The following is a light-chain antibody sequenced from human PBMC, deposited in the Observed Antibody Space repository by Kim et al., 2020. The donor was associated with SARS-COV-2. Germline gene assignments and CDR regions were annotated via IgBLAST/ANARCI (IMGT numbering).Light chain of an antibody. CDR1: SSNIGAGYD. CDR2: GNS. V-gene: IGLV1-40*01. J-gene: IGLJ1*01. CDR3: QSYDSSLSAPYV. Sequence: QSVLTQPPSVSGAPGQRVTISCTGSSSNIGAGYDVHWYQQLPGTAPKLLIYGNSNRPSGVPDRFSVSKSGTSASLAITGLQAEDEADYYCQSYDSSLSAPYVFGTATNVTVL.